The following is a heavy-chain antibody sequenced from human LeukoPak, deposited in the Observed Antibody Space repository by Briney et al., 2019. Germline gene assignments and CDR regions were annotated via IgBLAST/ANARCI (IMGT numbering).Heavy chain of an antibody. Sequence: GGSLRLSCAASGFTFSTYAMSWFRQAPGKGLEWVSSIYAGSNTYYANSVKGRFTTSRDNSENTLYLRMNSLRADDTAVYYCTQTCGPNAIHPHNCGQGSLVTVSS. J-gene: IGHJ4*02. D-gene: IGHD2-8*01. CDR3: TQTCGPNAIHPHN. CDR1: GFTFSTYA. CDR2: IYAGSNT. V-gene: IGHV3-23*03.